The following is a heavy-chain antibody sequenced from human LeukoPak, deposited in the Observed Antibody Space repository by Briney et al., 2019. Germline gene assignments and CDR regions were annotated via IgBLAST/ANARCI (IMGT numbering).Heavy chain of an antibody. J-gene: IGHJ6*02. CDR1: GFTFSSYA. V-gene: IGHV3-23*01. CDR3: AKTSGYYLPYYYYGMDV. CDR2: ISGSGGST. Sequence: PGGSLRLSCAASGFTFSSYAMSWVRQAPGKGLDWVSAISGSGGSTYYADSVKGRFTISRDNSKNTLYLQMNSLRAEDTAVYYCAKTSGYYLPYYYYGMDVWGQGTTVTVSS. D-gene: IGHD3-22*01.